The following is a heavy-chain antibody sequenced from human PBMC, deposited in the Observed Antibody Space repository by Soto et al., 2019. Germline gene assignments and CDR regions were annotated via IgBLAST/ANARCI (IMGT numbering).Heavy chain of an antibody. CDR3: VHPGYSYAPFAY. D-gene: IGHD3-16*01. Sequence: SGPTLVNPTQTLTLTCTFSGFSLTTYGVGVGWIRQPPGKALEWLALIFWNDDERYSPSLKSRLTITKDTSKNQVVFTMTNMDPVDTATYFCVHPGYSYAPFAYWGRGTLVPV. J-gene: IGHJ4*02. CDR1: GFSLTTYGVG. CDR2: IFWNDDE. V-gene: IGHV2-5*01.